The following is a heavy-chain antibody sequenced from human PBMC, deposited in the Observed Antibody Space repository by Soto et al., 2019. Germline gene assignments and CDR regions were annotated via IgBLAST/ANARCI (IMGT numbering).Heavy chain of an antibody. J-gene: IGHJ6*02. CDR1: GASISRYY. CDR2: LYSTGST. CDR3: ARDLLGYCGVDCYPLAV. Sequence: SETLSLTCTVSGASISRYYWSWIRQSPGKGLEWIGYLYSTGSTIYNPSLKSRVTISVDTSKNQFSLKMNSVTAADTAVYYCARDLLGYCGVDCYPLAVWGQGTTVTVSS. V-gene: IGHV4-59*01. D-gene: IGHD2-21*02.